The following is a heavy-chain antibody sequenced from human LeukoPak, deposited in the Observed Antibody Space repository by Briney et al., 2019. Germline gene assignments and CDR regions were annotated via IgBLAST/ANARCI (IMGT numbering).Heavy chain of an antibody. CDR3: AVRDGHSTSSGDT. CDR2: INQSGRT. V-gene: IGHV4-34*01. Sequence: SETLSLTCGFYGGSFRNYYWSCIRQSPGKGLEWIGEINQSGRTNYNPSLKTRLTISVDTAKNLFSLNLTSMTAADTATYYCAVRDGHSTSSGDTWGQGTLVTVSS. J-gene: IGHJ5*02. D-gene: IGHD6-6*01. CDR1: GGSFRNYY.